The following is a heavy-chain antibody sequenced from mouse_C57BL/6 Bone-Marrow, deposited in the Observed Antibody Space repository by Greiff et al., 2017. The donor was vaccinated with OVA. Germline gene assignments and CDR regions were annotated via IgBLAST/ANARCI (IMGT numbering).Heavy chain of an antibody. CDR3: ARTAY. CDR1: GYTFTSYW. J-gene: IGHJ3*01. CDR2: IDPSDSYT. V-gene: IGHV1-59*01. Sequence: VQLQQPGAELVRPGTSVKLSCKASGYTFTSYWMHWVKQRPGQGLEWIGVIDPSDSYTNYNQKFKGKATLTVDTSSSTAYMQLSSLTSEDAAVYYWARTAYWGQGTLVTVSA.